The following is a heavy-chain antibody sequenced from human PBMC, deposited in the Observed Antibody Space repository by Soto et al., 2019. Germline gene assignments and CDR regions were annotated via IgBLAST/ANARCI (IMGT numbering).Heavy chain of an antibody. D-gene: IGHD6-6*01. J-gene: IGHJ3*01. CDR2: IYPGDSDT. CDR3: ASRCSSLLSSTPGAIDF. CDR1: GYSFTSYW. V-gene: IGHV5-51*01. Sequence: GEALKISCKGSGYSFTSYWIGWVRQMPGKGLEWMGIIYPGDSDTRYSPSFQGQVTISADKSISTAYLQWSSLTASDTAMYYCASRCSSLLSSTPGAIDFWGQGTMVTVSS.